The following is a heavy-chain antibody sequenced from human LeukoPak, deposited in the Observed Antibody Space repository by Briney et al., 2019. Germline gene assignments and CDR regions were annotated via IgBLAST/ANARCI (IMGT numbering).Heavy chain of an antibody. CDR3: ARLADGNLDY. Sequence: GESLRISCAGSGYSFTSYLISWVRQIPGEGLEWMGRIDPSDSYTNYSPSFQGHVTISADKSISTAYLQWSSLKASDTAMYYCARLADGNLDYWGQGTLVTVSS. V-gene: IGHV5-10-1*01. CDR1: GYSFTSYL. D-gene: IGHD1-1*01. CDR2: IDPSDSYT. J-gene: IGHJ4*02.